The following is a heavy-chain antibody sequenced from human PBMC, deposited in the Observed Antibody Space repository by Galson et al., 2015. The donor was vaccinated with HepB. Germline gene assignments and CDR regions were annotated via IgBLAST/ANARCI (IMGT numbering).Heavy chain of an antibody. Sequence: SGKVSCKVSGYTFTDNGISWVRQAPGQGLEWMGWISTKRGNTNYAQKFQARVTLTTDTSTSTAYMELRSLTPDDTAVYFCARDKNFAFDYWGQGTLVTVSS. J-gene: IGHJ4*02. CDR3: ARDKNFAFDY. CDR1: GYTFTDNG. CDR2: ISTKRGNT. V-gene: IGHV1-18*01.